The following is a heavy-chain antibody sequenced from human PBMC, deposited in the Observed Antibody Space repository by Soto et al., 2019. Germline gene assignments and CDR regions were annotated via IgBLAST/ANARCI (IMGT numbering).Heavy chain of an antibody. J-gene: IGHJ5*01. Sequence: ASVKVSCKVSGNTLTELSMHWVRQAPGKGFEWMGGFNPEDDETIYAEKFQGRVTMTEDTATETAYMELSSLTSEDTALYYCAPVYYYDSRGIVSRFDSWGQGTLVTVPQ. CDR1: GNTLTELS. V-gene: IGHV1-24*01. CDR3: APVYYYDSRGIVSRFDS. CDR2: FNPEDDET. D-gene: IGHD3-22*01.